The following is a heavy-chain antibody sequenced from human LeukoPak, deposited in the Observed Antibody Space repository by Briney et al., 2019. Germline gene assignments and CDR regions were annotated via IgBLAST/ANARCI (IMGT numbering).Heavy chain of an antibody. CDR3: ARDLRQWPVGKH. CDR1: GFTFSSYW. J-gene: IGHJ4*02. CDR2: IKQDGSEK. D-gene: IGHD6-19*01. V-gene: IGHV3-7*01. Sequence: GESLRLSCAASGFTFSSYWRSWVRQAPGKGLEWVANIKQDGSEKYYVDSVNGRFTISRDNANNSLYLQINSLRAEDTAVYYCARDLRQWPVGKHWGQGTLVTVSS.